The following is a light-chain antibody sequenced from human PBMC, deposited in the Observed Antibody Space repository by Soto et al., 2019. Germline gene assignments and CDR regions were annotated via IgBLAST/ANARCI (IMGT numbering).Light chain of an antibody. Sequence: QPVLTQSPSASASLGASVKLTCTLSSGHSSYAIAWHQQQPEKGPRYSMKLNSDGSHNKGDGIPDRFSGSSSGAERYLTISSLQSEDEADYYCQTWNTGTHVVFGGGTKVTVL. CDR1: SGHSSYA. CDR2: LNSDGSH. J-gene: IGLJ2*01. CDR3: QTWNTGTHVV. V-gene: IGLV4-69*01.